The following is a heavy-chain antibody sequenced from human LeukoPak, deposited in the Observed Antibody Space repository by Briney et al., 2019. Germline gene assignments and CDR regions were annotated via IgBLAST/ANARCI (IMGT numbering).Heavy chain of an antibody. CDR2: IGPTGSDR. CDR3: ATETNGRHYDY. J-gene: IGHJ4*02. CDR1: GLTFSTSG. Sequence: GGSLRLSCTASGLTFSTSGFNWVRQAPGKGLEWVASIGPTGSDRYHADSIKGRFTISRDNASNFLYLQMNGLRAEDTAVYYCATETNGRHYDYWGQGTLLTVSS. V-gene: IGHV3-21*06. D-gene: IGHD1-14*01.